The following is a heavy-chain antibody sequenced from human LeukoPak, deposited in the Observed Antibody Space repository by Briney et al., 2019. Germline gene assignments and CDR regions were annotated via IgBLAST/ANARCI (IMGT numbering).Heavy chain of an antibody. Sequence: GGSLRLSCAASGFTFSSYGMHWVRQAPGKGLEWVAVIWYDGSNKYYADSVRGRFTISRDNSKNTLYLQMNSLRAEDAAVYYCAKDPRGSYSRDYYYYMDVWGKGTTVTVSS. CDR2: IWYDGSNK. V-gene: IGHV3-33*06. D-gene: IGHD1-26*01. J-gene: IGHJ6*03. CDR1: GFTFSSYG. CDR3: AKDPRGSYSRDYYYYMDV.